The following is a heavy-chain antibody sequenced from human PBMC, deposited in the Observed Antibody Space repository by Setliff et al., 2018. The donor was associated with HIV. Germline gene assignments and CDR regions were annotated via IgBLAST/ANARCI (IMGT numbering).Heavy chain of an antibody. Sequence: SETLSLTCDVSGFSISSRYYWGWIRQSPGKGLEWIGNIYYSGSTNYNPSLKSRVTISVDTSKNQFSLKLSSVTAADTAVYYCARDSPFSGPMDVWGKGTTVTVSS. V-gene: IGHV4-38-2*02. J-gene: IGHJ6*03. CDR3: ARDSPFSGPMDV. D-gene: IGHD3-10*01. CDR2: IYYSGST. CDR1: GFSISSRYY.